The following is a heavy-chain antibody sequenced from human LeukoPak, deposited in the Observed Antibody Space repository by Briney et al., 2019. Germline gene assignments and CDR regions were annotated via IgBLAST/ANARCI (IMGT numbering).Heavy chain of an antibody. V-gene: IGHV4-39*07. J-gene: IGHJ3*02. CDR1: GGSISSSSYY. D-gene: IGHD3-9*01. CDR3: ARDSHILTGYRPNDAFDI. CDR2: IYYSGST. Sequence: SETLSLTCTVSGGSISSSSYYWGWIRQPPGKGLEWIGSIYYSGSTYYNPSLKSRVTISVDTSKNQFSLKLSSVTAADTAVYYCARDSHILTGYRPNDAFDIWGQGTMVTVSS.